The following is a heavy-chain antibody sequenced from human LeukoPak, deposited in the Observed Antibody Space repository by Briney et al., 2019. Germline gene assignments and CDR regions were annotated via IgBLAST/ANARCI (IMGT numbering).Heavy chain of an antibody. D-gene: IGHD3-22*01. V-gene: IGHV3-53*01. CDR1: GFTVSSNY. J-gene: IGHJ4*02. CDR2: IYSGGST. CDR3: AKPAYYDSNGYYSPFDY. Sequence: PGGSLRLSCAASGFTVSSNYMSWVRQAPGKGLEWVSVIYSGGSTYYADSVKGRFTISRDNSKNTLYLQMNSLRAEDTAVYYCAKPAYYDSNGYYSPFDYWGQGTLVTVSS.